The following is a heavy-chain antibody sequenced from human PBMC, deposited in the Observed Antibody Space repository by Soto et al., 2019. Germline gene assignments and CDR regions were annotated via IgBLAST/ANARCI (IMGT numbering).Heavy chain of an antibody. Sequence: PGGSLRLSCAASGFTFSSYAMTWVRQAPGKGLEWVSGISGSGGSTYYADSVKGRFTISRDNSKNTMYLQMNSLRAEDTAVYYCAKGVRSYYYYGMDVWGQGTVVTVSS. CDR1: GFTFSSYA. V-gene: IGHV3-23*01. J-gene: IGHJ6*02. CDR3: AKGVRSYYYYGMDV. D-gene: IGHD3-22*01. CDR2: ISGSGGST.